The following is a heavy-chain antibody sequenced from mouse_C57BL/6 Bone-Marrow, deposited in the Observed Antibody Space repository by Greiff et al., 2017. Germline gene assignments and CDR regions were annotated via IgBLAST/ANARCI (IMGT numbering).Heavy chain of an antibody. CDR3: TAYYSNYGYAMDY. J-gene: IGHJ4*01. CDR1: GFNIKDDY. Sequence: VHVKQSGAELVRPGASVKLSCTASGFNIKDDYMHWVKQRPEQGLEWIGWIDPENGDTEYASKFQGKATITADPSSNTAYLQLSSLTAEDTAVYYCTAYYSNYGYAMDYWGQGTSVTVSS. V-gene: IGHV14-4*01. D-gene: IGHD2-5*01. CDR2: IDPENGDT.